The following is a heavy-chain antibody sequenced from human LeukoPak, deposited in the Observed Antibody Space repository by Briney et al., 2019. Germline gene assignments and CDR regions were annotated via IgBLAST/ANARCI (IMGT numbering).Heavy chain of an antibody. CDR2: IYSGGST. V-gene: IGHV3-53*01. Sequence: GGSLRLSCAASGFTVSSNHTSWVRQAPGKGLEWVSVIYSGGSTDYADSVKGRFTISRDNSKNTLYLQMNSLRAEDTAVYHCARGPAGYNWGQGTLVTVSS. CDR3: ARGPAGYN. CDR1: GFTVSSNH. J-gene: IGHJ4*02. D-gene: IGHD1-1*01.